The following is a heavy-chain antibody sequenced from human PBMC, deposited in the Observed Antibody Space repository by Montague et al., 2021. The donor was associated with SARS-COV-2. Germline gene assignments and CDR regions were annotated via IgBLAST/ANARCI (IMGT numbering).Heavy chain of an antibody. Sequence: PALVKPTQTLTLTCSFSGFSLSASGVGVGRIRQPPGQALEWLALIFWDGDKRYSPSLKNRLTVTKDTSKNQVVLTMTNMDPVDTATYYCARRPGWVVDTYDTWGQGTTVTVSS. D-gene: IGHD2-15*01. CDR2: IFWDGDK. V-gene: IGHV2-5*02. CDR1: GFSLSASGVG. J-gene: IGHJ3*02. CDR3: ARRPGWVVDTYDT.